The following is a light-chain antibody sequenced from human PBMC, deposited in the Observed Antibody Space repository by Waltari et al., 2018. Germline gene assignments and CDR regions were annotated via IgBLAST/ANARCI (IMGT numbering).Light chain of an antibody. CDR1: NIGSKS. J-gene: IGLJ2*01. CDR3: LVWHSTTDHHGV. Sequence: YVVTPSPSVSVAPGETARITCGGDNIGSKSVHWYQQRPGQAPVLVISYDSERPSGIPERFSGSNSGNTATLTISWVEADDEADYYCLVWHSTTDHHGVFGGGTKLTVL. CDR2: YDS. V-gene: IGLV3-21*04.